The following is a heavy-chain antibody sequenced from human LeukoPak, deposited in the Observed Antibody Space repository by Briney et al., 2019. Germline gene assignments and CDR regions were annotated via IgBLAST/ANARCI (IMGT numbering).Heavy chain of an antibody. J-gene: IGHJ4*02. CDR1: GGSITGYS. CDR2: ISYRGAT. D-gene: IGHD6-25*01. CDR3: ARGTAAVY. V-gene: IGHV4-59*01. Sequence: KSSETLSLTCTVSGGSITGYSWSWLRQSPVKGLEWIGYISYRGATNSNPSLKSRVTVSLDMSKNQFSLKLNSVTAADTAVYYCARGTAAVYWGQGTLVTVSS.